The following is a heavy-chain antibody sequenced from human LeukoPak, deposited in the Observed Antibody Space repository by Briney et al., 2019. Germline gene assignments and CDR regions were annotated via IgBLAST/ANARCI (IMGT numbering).Heavy chain of an antibody. V-gene: IGHV3-53*01. CDR3: ARSQGGTMSLRHFDL. CDR1: GFTVSSNY. D-gene: IGHD3-22*01. CDR2: INSAGNA. Sequence: GGPLRLSCAASGFTVSSNYMNWVRQAPGKGLEWVSVINSAGNAYYAASVKGRFTISRDNSKNMLYLQMNSLRADDTAVYYCARSQGGTMSLRHFDLWGRGTLVTVSS. J-gene: IGHJ2*01.